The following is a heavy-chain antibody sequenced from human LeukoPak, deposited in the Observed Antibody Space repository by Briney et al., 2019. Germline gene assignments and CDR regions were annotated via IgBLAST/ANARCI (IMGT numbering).Heavy chain of an antibody. CDR2: INPNSGGT. J-gene: IGHJ6*03. V-gene: IGHV1-2*06. D-gene: IGHD3-3*01. CDR3: AREWFSGVVSNYYYYMDV. Sequence: GASVKVSCKASGYTFTGYYMHWVRQAPGQGLEWMGRINPNSGGTNYAQKFQGRVTMTRDTSISTAYMELSRLRSDDTAVYYRAREWFSGVVSNYYYYMDVWGKGTTVTVSS. CDR1: GYTFTGYY.